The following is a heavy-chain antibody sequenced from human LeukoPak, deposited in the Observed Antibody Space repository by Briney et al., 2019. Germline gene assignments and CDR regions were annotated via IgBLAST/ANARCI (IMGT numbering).Heavy chain of an antibody. Sequence: GGSLRLSCAASGFTFSSYGMSWVRQAPGKGLEWVSAISGSGGSTYYADSVKGRFTISRDNSKNTLYLQMNSLRAEDTAVYYCARVAVAGGDIDYWGQGTLATVSS. V-gene: IGHV3-23*01. CDR2: ISGSGGST. J-gene: IGHJ4*02. D-gene: IGHD6-19*01. CDR1: GFTFSSYG. CDR3: ARVAVAGGDIDY.